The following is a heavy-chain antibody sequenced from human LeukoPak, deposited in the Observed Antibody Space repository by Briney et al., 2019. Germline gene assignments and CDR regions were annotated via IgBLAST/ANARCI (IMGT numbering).Heavy chain of an antibody. D-gene: IGHD3-16*01. CDR3: ARELGGSYNWFDP. V-gene: IGHV1-2*06. J-gene: IGHJ5*02. Sequence: ASVKVSCRASGYTFTSYGISWVRQAPGQGLEWMGRINPDSGGTNFAQRFQGRVTMTRDTSINTAYMDLSRLRSDDTAIYYCARELGGSYNWFDPWGQGTLVTVSS. CDR1: GYTFTSYG. CDR2: INPDSGGT.